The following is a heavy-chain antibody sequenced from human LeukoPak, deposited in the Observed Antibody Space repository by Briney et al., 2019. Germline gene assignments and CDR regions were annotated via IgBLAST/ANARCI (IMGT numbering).Heavy chain of an antibody. CDR2: ISAYNGNT. CDR3: AREGCSSTSCGWFDP. V-gene: IGHV1-18*01. Sequence: ASVKVSCKASGYTFTSYGISWVRQAPGQWLEWMGWISAYNGNTNYAQKLQGRVTMTTDTSTSTAYMELRSLRSDDTAVYYCAREGCSSTSCGWFDPWGQGTLVTVSS. J-gene: IGHJ5*02. CDR1: GYTFTSYG. D-gene: IGHD2-2*01.